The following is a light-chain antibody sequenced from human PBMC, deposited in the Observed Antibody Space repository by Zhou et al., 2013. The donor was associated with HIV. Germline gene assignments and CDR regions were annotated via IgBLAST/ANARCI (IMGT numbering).Light chain of an antibody. V-gene: IGKV3-15*01. Sequence: EIVLTQSPGTLSLSPGERATLSCRASQSVSSSYLAWYQQKPGQAPRLLIYGASTRATGIPARFSGSGSGTEFTLTISNLQSEDFAVYYCQQYNNWPPSSFGQGTKLEIK. J-gene: IGKJ2*04. CDR3: QQYNNWPPSS. CDR1: QSVSSSY. CDR2: GAS.